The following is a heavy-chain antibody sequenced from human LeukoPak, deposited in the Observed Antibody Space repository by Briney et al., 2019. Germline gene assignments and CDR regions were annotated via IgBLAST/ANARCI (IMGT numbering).Heavy chain of an antibody. CDR2: INAGNGNT. CDR3: AREGTYYYDSSGYPTLGY. V-gene: IGHV1-3*01. D-gene: IGHD3-22*01. CDR1: GYTFTSYA. Sequence: ASVKVSCKASGYTFTSYAMHWVRQAPGQRLEWMGWINAGNGNTKYSQKFQGRVTITRDTSASTAYMELSSLRSEDTAVYYCAREGTYYYDSSGYPTLGYWGQGTLVTVSS. J-gene: IGHJ4*02.